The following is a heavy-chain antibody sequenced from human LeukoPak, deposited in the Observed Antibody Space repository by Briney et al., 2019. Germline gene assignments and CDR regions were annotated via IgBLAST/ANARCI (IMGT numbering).Heavy chain of an antibody. Sequence: GESLKISCAASGFTFRNAWMSWVRQAPGKGLEWIGLIKSESDGGTRDYAAPVKGRFTISRDDSKNTVYLQMTSLENEDTGVYFCTSGTEAGHYYDNSGSPGDVFDIWGQGTMVTVSS. CDR2: IKSESDGGTR. CDR1: GFTFRNAW. J-gene: IGHJ3*02. V-gene: IGHV3-15*01. CDR3: TSGTEAGHYYDNSGSPGDVFDI. D-gene: IGHD3-22*01.